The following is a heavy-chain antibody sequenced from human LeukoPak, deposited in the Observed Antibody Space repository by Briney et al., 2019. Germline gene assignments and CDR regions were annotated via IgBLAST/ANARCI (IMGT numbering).Heavy chain of an antibody. Sequence: PGGSLRLSCAASGFTFSSYAMSWVRQAPGKGLEWVSAISGSGGSTYYADSVKGRFTISRDNSKNTLYLQMNSLRAEDTAVYYCAKDHSYHGSGPEDAFDIWGQGTMVTVSS. D-gene: IGHD3-10*01. V-gene: IGHV3-23*01. CDR3: AKDHSYHGSGPEDAFDI. CDR1: GFTFSSYA. J-gene: IGHJ3*02. CDR2: ISGSGGST.